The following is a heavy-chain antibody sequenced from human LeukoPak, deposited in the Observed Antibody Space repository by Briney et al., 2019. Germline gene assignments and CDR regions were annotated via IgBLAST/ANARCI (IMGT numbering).Heavy chain of an antibody. J-gene: IGHJ4*02. CDR1: GYSIRSGYY. CDR2: IYHSGST. V-gene: IGHV4-38-2*02. CDR3: ARAGGLQYQLLYFDY. Sequence: SETLSLTCTVSGYSIRSGYYWGWIRQPPGKGLEWIGYIYHSGSTYYNPSLKSRVTISVDRSKNQFSLKLSSVTAADTAVYYCARAGGLQYQLLYFDYWGQGTLVTVSS. D-gene: IGHD2-2*01.